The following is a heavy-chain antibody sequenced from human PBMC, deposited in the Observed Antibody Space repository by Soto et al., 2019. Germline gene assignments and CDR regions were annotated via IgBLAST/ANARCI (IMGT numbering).Heavy chain of an antibody. CDR1: GYTFTSYG. D-gene: IGHD3-10*01. V-gene: IGHV1-18*01. CDR2: ISAYNGNI. Sequence: QVQLVQSGAEVKKPGASVKVSCKASGYTFTSYGISWVRQAPGQAIEWMGWISAYNGNINYAQKLQGRVTMTTDTATSRAYMQRRSLRSDDTAVYYCARVDGSGSTVWFDPWGQGTLVTVSS. CDR3: ARVDGSGSTVWFDP. J-gene: IGHJ5*02.